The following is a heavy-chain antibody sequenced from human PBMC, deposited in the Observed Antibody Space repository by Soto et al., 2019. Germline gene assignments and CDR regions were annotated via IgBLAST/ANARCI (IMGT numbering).Heavy chain of an antibody. J-gene: IGHJ4*02. CDR2: LWYDGSKK. CDR3: ARDPGYSGFDFDY. Sequence: QVQLVESGGGVVQPGRSLRLSCAASGFTFSSHAMHWVRQAPGKGLEWVAVLWYDGSKKYYADSVKGRFTVARDDSKNTLSLQMNRLRVEDTAVYYCARDPGYSGFDFDYWGQGTLVTVSS. V-gene: IGHV3-33*01. CDR1: GFTFSSHA. D-gene: IGHD5-12*01.